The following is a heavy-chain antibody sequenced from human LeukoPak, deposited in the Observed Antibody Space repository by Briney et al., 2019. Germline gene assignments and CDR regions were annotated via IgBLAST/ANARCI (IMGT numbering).Heavy chain of an antibody. D-gene: IGHD1-26*01. CDR2: INPNSGGT. CDR1: GYTFTDYY. Sequence: ASVKVSCKASGYTFTDYYMHWVRQAPGQGLEWMGWINPNSGGTNYAQKFQGRVTMTRDTSISTAYMELSRLRSDDTAVYYCARGLRGATKGNFDYWGQGTLVTVSS. CDR3: ARGLRGATKGNFDY. J-gene: IGHJ4*02. V-gene: IGHV1-2*02.